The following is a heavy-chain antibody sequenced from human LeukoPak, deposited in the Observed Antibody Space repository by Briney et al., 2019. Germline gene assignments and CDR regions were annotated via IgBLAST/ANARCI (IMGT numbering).Heavy chain of an antibody. J-gene: IGHJ4*02. CDR1: GFTFSNSG. V-gene: IGHV3-30*18. D-gene: IGHD6-19*01. Sequence: PGRSLRLSCAASGFTFSNSGMHWVRQAPGKGLEWVAVISYDVNNKFYADSVKGRFTISRDNSKNTLYLQMNSLRAEDTAVYYCAKENPSVAGTTHQGCYWGQGTLVTVSS. CDR3: AKENPSVAGTTHQGCY. CDR2: ISYDVNNK.